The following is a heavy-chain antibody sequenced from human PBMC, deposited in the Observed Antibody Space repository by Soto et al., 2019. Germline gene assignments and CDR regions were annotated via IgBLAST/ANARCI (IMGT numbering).Heavy chain of an antibody. CDR1: GYSISSGYY. Sequence: LSLTCAVSGYSISSGYYWGWIRQPPGKGLEWIGSIYHSGSTYYNPSLKSRVTISVDTSKNQFSLKLSSVTAADTAVYYCARGGDYGLDYFDYWGQGTLVTV. V-gene: IGHV4-38-2*01. J-gene: IGHJ4*02. CDR3: ARGGDYGLDYFDY. CDR2: IYHSGST. D-gene: IGHD4-17*01.